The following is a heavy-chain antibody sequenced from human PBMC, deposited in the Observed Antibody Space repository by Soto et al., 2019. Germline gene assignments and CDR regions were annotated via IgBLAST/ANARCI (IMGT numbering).Heavy chain of an antibody. CDR2: IDTSGKT. CDR3: AKDESGAADI. D-gene: IGHD7-27*01. Sequence: PXETLSLTFTVAGCSLTAYSWNWIRQPVGKGLEWIGRIDTSGKTNYIPSLKSRLTMSIDRFKNQFSLNLKFVTAADTAVYFCAKDESGAADIWGQGTMVTVSS. J-gene: IGHJ3*02. CDR1: GCSLTAYS. V-gene: IGHV4-4*07.